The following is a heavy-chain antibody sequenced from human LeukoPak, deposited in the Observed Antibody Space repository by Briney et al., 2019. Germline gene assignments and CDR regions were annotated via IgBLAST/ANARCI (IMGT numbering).Heavy chain of an antibody. CDR2: INPNSGGT. CDR1: GYTFTGYY. D-gene: IGHD6-6*01. V-gene: IGHV1-2*02. CDR3: ARAPYSSPSNFDY. Sequence: GASVKVSCKASGYTFTGYYMHWVRQAPGQGLEWMGWINPNSGGTNYAQKFQGRVTMTRDTSISTAYMELSRLRSDDTAVYYCARAPYSSPSNFDYWGQGTLVTVSS. J-gene: IGHJ4*02.